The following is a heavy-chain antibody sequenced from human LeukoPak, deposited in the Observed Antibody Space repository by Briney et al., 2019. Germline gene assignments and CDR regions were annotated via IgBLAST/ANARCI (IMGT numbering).Heavy chain of an antibody. CDR3: ARGGETSNWYPGYFDY. CDR2: IKSDGSST. Sequence: GGSPRLSCAASGFTFSNYWMHWVRQAPGKGPVWVSRIKSDGSSTRFADSVQGRFTISRDNGKNTLYLQMNSLRAEDTAAYYCARGGETSNWYPGYFDYWGQGALVTVSS. D-gene: IGHD6-13*01. V-gene: IGHV3-74*01. CDR1: GFTFSNYW. J-gene: IGHJ4*02.